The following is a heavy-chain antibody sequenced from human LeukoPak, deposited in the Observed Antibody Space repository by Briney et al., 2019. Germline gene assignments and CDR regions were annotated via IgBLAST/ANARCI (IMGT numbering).Heavy chain of an antibody. J-gene: IGHJ4*02. CDR2: ISASGLTT. D-gene: IGHD3-10*01. V-gene: IGHV3-23*01. CDR3: AKDHRSASESYYFDY. CDR1: GFTFSSYA. Sequence: GGSLRLSCAASGFTFSSYAMTWARQTPGKGLEWVSSISASGLTTYYADSVKGRFTISRDNSKNTLYLQMSSLRAEDTAIYYCAKDHRSASESYYFDYWGQGSLVTVSS.